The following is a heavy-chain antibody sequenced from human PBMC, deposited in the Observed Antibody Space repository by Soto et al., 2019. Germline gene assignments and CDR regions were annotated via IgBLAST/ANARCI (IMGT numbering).Heavy chain of an antibody. CDR3: AGRSSGPFYYYFDY. V-gene: IGHV4-39*01. J-gene: IGHJ4*02. Sequence: SETLSLTCTVSGGSISSSSYYWGWIRQPPGKGLEWIGSIYYSGSTYYNPSLKSRVTISVDTSKNQFSLKLSSVTAADTAAYYCAGRSSGPFYYYFDYWGQGTLVTVSS. CDR1: GGSISSSSYY. D-gene: IGHD3-22*01. CDR2: IYYSGST.